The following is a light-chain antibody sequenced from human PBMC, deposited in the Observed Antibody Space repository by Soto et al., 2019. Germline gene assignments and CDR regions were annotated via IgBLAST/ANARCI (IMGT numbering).Light chain of an antibody. CDR3: QQYGSSPKT. CDR1: QSVSSSY. Sequence: ETVLTQSPGTLSLSPVERASLSCRASQSVSSSYLAWYQQKPGQAPRLLIYGASSRATGIPDRFSGSGSGTDFTLTISRLEPEDFAVYYCQQYGSSPKTFGQGTKVDVK. CDR2: GAS. V-gene: IGKV3-20*01. J-gene: IGKJ1*01.